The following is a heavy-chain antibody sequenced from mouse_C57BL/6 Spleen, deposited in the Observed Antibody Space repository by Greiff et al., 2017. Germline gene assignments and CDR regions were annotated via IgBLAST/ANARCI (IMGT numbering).Heavy chain of an antibody. V-gene: IGHV1-75*01. CDR1: GYTFTDYY. J-gene: IGHJ4*01. CDR3: ARERPGAYYSNYYAMDY. CDR2: IFPGSGST. Sequence: VKLMESGPELVKPGASVKISCKASGYTFTDYYINWVKQRPGQGLEWIGWIFPGSGSTYYNEKFKGKATLTVDKSSSTAYMLLSSLTSEDSAVYFCARERPGAYYSNYYAMDYWGQGTSVTVSS. D-gene: IGHD2-5*01.